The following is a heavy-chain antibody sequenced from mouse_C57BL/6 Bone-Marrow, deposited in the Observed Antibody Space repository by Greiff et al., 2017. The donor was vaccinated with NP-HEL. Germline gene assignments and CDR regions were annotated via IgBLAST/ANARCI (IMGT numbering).Heavy chain of an antibody. D-gene: IGHD2-4*01. Sequence: VQLQQSGAELVKPGASVKLSCTASGFNIKDYYMPWVKQRTEQGLEWIGRIDPEDGETTYAPKFQGKATITADTSSNTAYLQLSSLTSEDTAVYYGATDDYDDGNWYFGGWGTGTTVTVAS. CDR3: ATDDYDDGNWYFGG. J-gene: IGHJ1*03. CDR1: GFNIKDYY. V-gene: IGHV14-2*01. CDR2: IDPEDGET.